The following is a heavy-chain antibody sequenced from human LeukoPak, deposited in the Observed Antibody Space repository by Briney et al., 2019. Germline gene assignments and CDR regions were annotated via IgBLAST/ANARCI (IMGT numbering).Heavy chain of an antibody. V-gene: IGHV4-4*07. CDR2: IYTSGST. CDR1: GGSISSYY. Sequence: PSETLSLTCTVSGGSISSYYWSWIRQPAGKGLEWIGRIYTSGSTNYNPSLKSRVTMSVDTSKNQFSLKLSSVTAADTAVYYCARDPFQAATDAFDIWGQGTMVTVSS. CDR3: ARDPFQAATDAFDI. J-gene: IGHJ3*02. D-gene: IGHD6-25*01.